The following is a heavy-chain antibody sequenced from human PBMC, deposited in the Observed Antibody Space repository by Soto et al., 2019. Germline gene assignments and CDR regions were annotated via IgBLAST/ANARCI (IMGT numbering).Heavy chain of an antibody. CDR1: GFRVRSYG. CDR3: AKDGINFDREGIRDYYYYYMAV. Sequence: GGSLGLACAACGFRVRSYGVHGARQAPGKGLEGVAVISYDGSNKYYADSVKGRFTISRDNSKNTLYLQMNSLRAEDTAVYYCAKDGINFDREGIRDYYYYYMAVWGKGTTVTVSS. CDR2: ISYDGSNK. J-gene: IGHJ6*03. V-gene: IGHV3-30*18. D-gene: IGHD3-10*02.